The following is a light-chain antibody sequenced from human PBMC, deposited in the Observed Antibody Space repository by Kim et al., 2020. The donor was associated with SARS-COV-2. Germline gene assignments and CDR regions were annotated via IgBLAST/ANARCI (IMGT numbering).Light chain of an antibody. Sequence: ASLGDRVTISCRASQAIGNSLNWFQQKPGKAPESLIDAASTLQNGVPSKFAGSGSGTDFTLTINNLQPEDFATYFCQQYRIYPFTFGGGTKVDIK. CDR1: QAIGNS. J-gene: IGKJ4*01. CDR2: AAS. CDR3: QQYRIYPFT. V-gene: IGKV1-16*02.